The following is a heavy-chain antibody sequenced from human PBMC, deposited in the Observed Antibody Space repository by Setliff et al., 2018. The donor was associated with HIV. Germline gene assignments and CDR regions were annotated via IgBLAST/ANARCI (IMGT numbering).Heavy chain of an antibody. V-gene: IGHV1-18*01. CDR3: ARGGARTYFYGSWGVIGGRDY. CDR2: ISANSGIT. D-gene: IGHD3-16*02. Sequence: ASVKVSCKASGYRFNTYGISWVRQAPGQGLEWMGWISANSGITDYAQKFRGRVTMTTDASTTTAYMELTDLRSDDTAFYYCARGGARTYFYGSWGVIGGRDYWGQGTVVTVSS. J-gene: IGHJ4*02. CDR1: GYRFNTYG.